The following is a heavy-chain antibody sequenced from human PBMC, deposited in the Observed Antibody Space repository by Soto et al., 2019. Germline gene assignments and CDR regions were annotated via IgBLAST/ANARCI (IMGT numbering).Heavy chain of an antibody. CDR3: ARGERRVRLWFGEPTIDY. Sequence: EASVKVSCKASGYTFTGYYMHWVRQAPGQGLEWMGWINPNSGGTNYAQKFQGRVTMTRDTSISTAYMELSRLRSDDTAVYYCARGERRVRLWFGEPTIDYWGQGTLVTVSS. CDR2: INPNSGGT. D-gene: IGHD3-10*01. CDR1: GYTFTGYY. V-gene: IGHV1-2*02. J-gene: IGHJ4*02.